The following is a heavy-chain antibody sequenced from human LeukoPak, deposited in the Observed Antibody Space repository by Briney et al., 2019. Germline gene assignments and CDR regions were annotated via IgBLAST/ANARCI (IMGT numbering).Heavy chain of an antibody. CDR3: AREPSSFYSNYEGGTFEP. V-gene: IGHV3-21*01. D-gene: IGHD4-11*01. CDR2: ISSSSSYI. Sequence: GGSLRLSCAASGFTFSSYSMNWVRQAPGKGLEWVSSISSSSSYIYYADSVKGRFTISRDNAKNSLYLQMNSLRAEDTAVYYCAREPSSFYSNYEGGTFEPWGQGTLVTVSS. J-gene: IGHJ5*02. CDR1: GFTFSSYS.